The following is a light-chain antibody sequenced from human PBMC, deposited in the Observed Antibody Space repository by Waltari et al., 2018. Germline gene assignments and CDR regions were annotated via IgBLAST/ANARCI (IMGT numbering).Light chain of an antibody. CDR2: EVK. V-gene: IGLV2-23*02. Sequence: HSALTQPASVSGSPGQSISISCAGSSSDIGSYDLVSWYQKYPGKATKLIIYEVKKRPSDITSRFSATKSGDTASWTISGLQAEDEAEYYCASYVNSFALVFGGGTKVSVL. CDR3: ASYVNSFALV. J-gene: IGLJ2*01. CDR1: SSDIGSYDL.